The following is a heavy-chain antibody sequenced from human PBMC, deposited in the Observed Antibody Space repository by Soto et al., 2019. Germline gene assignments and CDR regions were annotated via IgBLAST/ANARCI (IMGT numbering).Heavy chain of an antibody. J-gene: IGHJ5*02. V-gene: IGHV4-34*01. CDR3: ARGPRTTVVVAAAMFDP. Sequence: PSETLSHTCAVYGGSFSGYYWSWIRQPPGKGLEWIGEINHSGSTNYNPSLKSRVTISVDTSKNQFSLKLSSVTAADTAVYYCARGPRTTVVVAAAMFDPWGQGTLVTVS. D-gene: IGHD2-15*01. CDR2: INHSGST. CDR1: GGSFSGYY.